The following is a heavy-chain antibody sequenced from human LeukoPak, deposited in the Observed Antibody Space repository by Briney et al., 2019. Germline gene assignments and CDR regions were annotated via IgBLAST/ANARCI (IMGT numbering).Heavy chain of an antibody. CDR3: AREGGGWYRKYFDY. CDR2: IYTSGST. D-gene: IGHD6-19*01. Sequence: SETLSLTCTVSGGSISSYYWSWIRQPAGKGLEWIGRIYTSGSTNYNPSLKSRVTISVDKSKNQFSLKLSSVTAADTAVYYCAREGGGWYRKYFDYWGQGTLVTVSS. V-gene: IGHV4-4*07. J-gene: IGHJ4*02. CDR1: GGSISSYY.